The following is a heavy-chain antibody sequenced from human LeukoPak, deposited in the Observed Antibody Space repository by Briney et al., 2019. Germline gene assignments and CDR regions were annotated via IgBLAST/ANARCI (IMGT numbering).Heavy chain of an antibody. CDR2: IKQDGSEK. D-gene: IGHD3-3*01. Sequence: GGSLRLSCAASGFTFSSYWMSWVRQAPGKGLEWVANIKQDGSEKYYVDSVKGRFTISRDNAKNSLYLQMNSQRAEDTAVYYCAILSPPYYDFWSGYHDFDYWGQGTLVTVSS. CDR1: GFTFSSYW. CDR3: AILSPPYYDFWSGYHDFDY. J-gene: IGHJ4*02. V-gene: IGHV3-7*01.